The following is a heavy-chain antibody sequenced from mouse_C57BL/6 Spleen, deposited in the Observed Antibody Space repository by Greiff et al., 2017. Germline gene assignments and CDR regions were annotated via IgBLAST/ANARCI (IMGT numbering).Heavy chain of an antibody. Sequence: DVMLVESGGDLVKPGGSLKLSCAASGFTFSSYGMSWVRQTPDKRLEWVATISSGGSYTYYPDSVKGRFTIPRDNAKNTLYLQMSSLKSEDTAMYYCARRGVIYYGSSYGYFDVWGTGTTVTVSS. CDR1: GFTFSSYG. J-gene: IGHJ1*03. CDR3: ARRGVIYYGSSYGYFDV. V-gene: IGHV5-6*02. D-gene: IGHD1-1*01. CDR2: ISSGGSYT.